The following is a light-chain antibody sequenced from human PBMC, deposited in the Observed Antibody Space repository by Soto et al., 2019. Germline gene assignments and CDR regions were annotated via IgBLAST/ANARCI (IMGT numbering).Light chain of an antibody. CDR3: QACDSSTGV. CDR1: KLGDKY. CDR2: QDS. Sequence: SYELTQPPSVSVSPGQTASITCSGDKLGDKYACWYQQKPGQSPVLVIYQDSKRPSGIPERFSGSNSGNTATLTISGTQAMDEADYYCQACDSSTGVFGGGTKLTGL. V-gene: IGLV3-1*01. J-gene: IGLJ3*02.